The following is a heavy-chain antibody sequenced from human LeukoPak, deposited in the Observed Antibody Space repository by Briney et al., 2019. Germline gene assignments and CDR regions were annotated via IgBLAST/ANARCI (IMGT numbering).Heavy chain of an antibody. CDR1: GGSISSYY. V-gene: IGHV4-59*01. CDR3: ARGRAVAGTRGVNFDY. D-gene: IGHD6-19*01. Sequence: KPSETLSLTCTVSGGSISSYYWSWIRQPPGKGLERIGYIYYSGSTNYNPSLKSRVTISVDTSKNQFSLKLSSVTAADTAVYYCARGRAVAGTRGVNFDYWGQGTLVTVSS. J-gene: IGHJ4*02. CDR2: IYYSGST.